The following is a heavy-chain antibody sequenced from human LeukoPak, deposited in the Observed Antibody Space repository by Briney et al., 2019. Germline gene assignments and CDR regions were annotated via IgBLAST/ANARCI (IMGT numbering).Heavy chain of an antibody. J-gene: IGHJ5*02. D-gene: IGHD6-6*01. CDR2: IKQDGSEK. Sequence: GGSLRLSCSASGFTLSGYWMSWVRQAPGRGLEWVANIKQDGSEKYYLGSVKGRFTISRDNAKNLLYLQMNSLRAEDTAMYYCASRAYSSSNWFDLWGQGTLVTVSS. V-gene: IGHV3-7*03. CDR3: ASRAYSSSNWFDL. CDR1: GFTLSGYW.